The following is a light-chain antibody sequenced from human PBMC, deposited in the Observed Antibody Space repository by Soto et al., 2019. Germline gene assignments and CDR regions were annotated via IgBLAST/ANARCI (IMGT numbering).Light chain of an antibody. J-gene: IGKJ2*01. CDR3: QQYENSVMYT. CDR2: DVS. Sequence: EIVLTQSPGTLSLSPGERATLSCRASQSARSSFFAWYQQKPGQAPRLLIYDVSVRATGIPDRFSGSGSGTDFTLTINRLEPEDFAVYYCQQYENSVMYTFGQ. V-gene: IGKV3-20*01. CDR1: QSARSSF.